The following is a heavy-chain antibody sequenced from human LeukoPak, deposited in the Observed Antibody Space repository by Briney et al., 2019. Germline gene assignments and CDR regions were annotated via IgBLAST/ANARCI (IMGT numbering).Heavy chain of an antibody. CDR1: GFTFSSYA. D-gene: IGHD2-15*01. Sequence: GGSLRLSCAASGFTFSSYAMHWVRQAPGKGLEYVSAISSNGGSTYYANSVKGRFTISRDNSKNTLYLQMGSLRAEDTAVYYCTRSTSCSGGSCYSSPWFDPWGQGTLVTVSS. CDR3: TRSTSCSGGSCYSSPWFDP. V-gene: IGHV3-64*01. CDR2: ISSNGGST. J-gene: IGHJ5*02.